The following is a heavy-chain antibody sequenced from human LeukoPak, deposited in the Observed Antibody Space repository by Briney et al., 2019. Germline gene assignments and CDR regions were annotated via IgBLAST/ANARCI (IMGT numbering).Heavy chain of an antibody. Sequence: PSETLSLTCTVSGGSISSSSNYWGWIRQPPGKGLEWIGSIYYSGSPYYNPSLKSRVTISVDTSKNQFSLKLSSVTAADTAVYYCARAEQQLVLGWFDPWGQGTLVTVSS. V-gene: IGHV4-39*01. CDR3: ARAEQQLVLGWFDP. D-gene: IGHD6-13*01. CDR2: IYYSGSP. J-gene: IGHJ5*02. CDR1: GGSISSSSNY.